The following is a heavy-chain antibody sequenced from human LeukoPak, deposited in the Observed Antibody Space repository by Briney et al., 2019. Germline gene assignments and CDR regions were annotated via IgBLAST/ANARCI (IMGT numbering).Heavy chain of an antibody. CDR1: AGSISSYY. CDR3: ARDSSGYYNFDY. Sequence: SETLSLTCTASAGSISSYYWTWIRQHPGKGLEWIGYIYYSGSAYYNSSLKSRVTISVDTSKNQFSLKLSSVTAADTAVYYCARDSSGYYNFDYWGQGTLVTVSS. D-gene: IGHD3-22*01. J-gene: IGHJ4*02. V-gene: IGHV4-59*06. CDR2: IYYSGSA.